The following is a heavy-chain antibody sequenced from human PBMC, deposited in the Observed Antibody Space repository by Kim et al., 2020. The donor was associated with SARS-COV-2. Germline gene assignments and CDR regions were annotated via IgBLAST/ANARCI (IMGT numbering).Heavy chain of an antibody. CDR1: GYTFTGYY. Sequence: ASVKVSCKASGYTFTGYYMHWVRQAPGQGLEWMGWINPNSGGTNYAQKFQGRVTMTRDTSISTAYMELSRLRSDDTAVYYCARDGGYDSSGYYLYWYFDLWGRGPLVTVSS. J-gene: IGHJ2*01. CDR2: INPNSGGT. CDR3: ARDGGYDSSGYYLYWYFDL. V-gene: IGHV1-2*02. D-gene: IGHD3-22*01.